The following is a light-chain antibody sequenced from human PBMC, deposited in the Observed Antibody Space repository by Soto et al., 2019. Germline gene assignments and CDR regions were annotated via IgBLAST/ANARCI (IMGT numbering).Light chain of an antibody. V-gene: IGKV1-13*02. J-gene: IGKJ4*01. CDR3: QSFNSYPPLT. CDR1: QGI. Sequence: AIQLTQSPSSLPASVRDRVTITCRASQGIPKLLFSDVTILGSGVPSRFSGSGSGTDFTFTISSLQPEDFATYDCQSFNSYPPLTFGGGTKVEIK. CDR2: DVT.